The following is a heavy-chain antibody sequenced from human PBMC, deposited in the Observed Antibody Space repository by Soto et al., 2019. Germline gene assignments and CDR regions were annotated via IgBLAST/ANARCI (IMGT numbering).Heavy chain of an antibody. V-gene: IGHV1-46*01. CDR2: INPSGGST. CDR1: GYTFTSYY. D-gene: IGHD1-26*01. Sequence: QVQLVQSGAEVKKPGASVKVSCKASGYTFTSYYMHWVRQAPGQGLEWMGIINPSGGSTSYAQKFQGRVTMTRDTSTSTVYMELSSLRSEDTAVYYCARDWGTRGSLVGATYYFDYWGQGTLVTVSS. CDR3: ARDWGTRGSLVGATYYFDY. J-gene: IGHJ4*02.